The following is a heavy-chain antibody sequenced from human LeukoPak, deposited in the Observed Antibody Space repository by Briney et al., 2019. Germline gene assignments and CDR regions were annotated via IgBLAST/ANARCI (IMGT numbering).Heavy chain of an antibody. J-gene: IGHJ4*02. CDR2: ISPSDSDT. CDR3: ARPIFLGTTYYFDY. D-gene: IGHD1-7*01. V-gene: IGHV5-51*01. Sequence: GESLEISCKGSGYSLTRYWIGWVRQMPGKGPEWMGIISPSDSDTRSSPFFQGQVTISADKSISTAYLQWSSLEASDTAIYYCARPIFLGTTYYFDYWGQGTLVTVSS. CDR1: GYSLTRYW.